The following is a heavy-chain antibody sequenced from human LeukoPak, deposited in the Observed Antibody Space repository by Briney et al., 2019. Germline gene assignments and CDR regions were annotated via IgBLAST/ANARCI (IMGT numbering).Heavy chain of an antibody. CDR1: GYSFINYG. CDR2: VSGSTGST. Sequence: ASVRVSCKASGYSFINYGITWVREAPGQGPEWMGWVSGSTGSTHYAQSVQGRVTMTTDTSTGTACMELRSLRSDDTAVYYCARVGRDCSSINCYWDDWFDPWGQGTLVIVSS. J-gene: IGHJ5*02. CDR3: ARVGRDCSSINCYWDDWFDP. D-gene: IGHD2-2*01. V-gene: IGHV1-18*01.